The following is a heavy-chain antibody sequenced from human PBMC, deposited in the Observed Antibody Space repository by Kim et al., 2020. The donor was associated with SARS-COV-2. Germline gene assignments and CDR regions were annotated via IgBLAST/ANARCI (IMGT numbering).Heavy chain of an antibody. D-gene: IGHD3-9*01. J-gene: IGHJ4*02. Sequence: YVQGRFTISRDNSKNTLYLQMNSLRVDDTAVYYCAKGENYDILTGYCPFDHWGQGILVTVSS. CDR3: AKGENYDILTGYCPFDH. V-gene: IGHV3-23*01.